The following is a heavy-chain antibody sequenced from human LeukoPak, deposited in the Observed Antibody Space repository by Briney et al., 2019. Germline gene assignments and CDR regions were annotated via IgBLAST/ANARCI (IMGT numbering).Heavy chain of an antibody. J-gene: IGHJ6*02. CDR2: INSDGSST. D-gene: IGHD1-26*01. Sequence: GGSLRLSCAASGFTFSSYWMRWVRQAPGKGLVWVSRINSDGSSTSYADSVKGRFTISRDNAKNTLYLQMNSLRAEDTAVYYCARVMGATLFRRYYYYGMDVWGQGTTVTVSS. CDR1: GFTFSSYW. CDR3: ARVMGATLFRRYYYYGMDV. V-gene: IGHV3-74*01.